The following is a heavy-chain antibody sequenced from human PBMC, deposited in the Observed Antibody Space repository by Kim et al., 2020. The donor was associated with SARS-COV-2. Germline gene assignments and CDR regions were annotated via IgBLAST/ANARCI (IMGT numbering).Heavy chain of an antibody. CDR1: GFTVSSNS. J-gene: IGHJ4*02. V-gene: IGHV3-66*01. CDR2: IYSGGST. D-gene: IGHD2-2*02. CDR3: ARDHMGYTGYYFDY. Sequence: EGSLRLSCAASGFTVSSNSMSWVRQTPGKGLEWVSVIYSGGSTYYADSVEGRFTISRDNSKNTLYLQMSSLRADDTAVYYCARDHMGYTGYYFDYWGQGTLVTVSS.